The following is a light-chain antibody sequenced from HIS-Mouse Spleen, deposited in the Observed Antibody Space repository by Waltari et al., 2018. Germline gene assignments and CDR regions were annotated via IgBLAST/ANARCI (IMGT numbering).Light chain of an antibody. V-gene: IGLV1-47*01. CDR1: SSNTGSNY. CDR2: RNN. Sequence: QSVLTQPPSASGTPAHRVTISCSGSSSNTGSNYLYWYQQLPGPAPKLLIYRNNQRPSGVPGRFSGSKSGTSASLAISGLRSEDEADYYCAAWDDSLSGPVFGGGTKLTVL. CDR3: AAWDDSLSGPV. J-gene: IGLJ3*02.